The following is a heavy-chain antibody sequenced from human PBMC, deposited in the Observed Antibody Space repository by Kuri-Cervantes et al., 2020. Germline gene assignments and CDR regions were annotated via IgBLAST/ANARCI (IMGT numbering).Heavy chain of an antibody. J-gene: IGHJ6*02. CDR1: GFTFSSYA. V-gene: IGHV3-73*01. Sequence: GGSLRLSCAASGFTFSSYAMHWVRQASGKGLEWVGRIRSKANSYATAYAASVKGRFTISRDDSKNTAYLQMNSLKTEDTAVYYCTIGRGSSSSGYYYYGMDVWGQGTTVTVSS. CDR2: IRSKANSYAT. CDR3: TIGRGSSSSGYYYYGMDV. D-gene: IGHD6-6*01.